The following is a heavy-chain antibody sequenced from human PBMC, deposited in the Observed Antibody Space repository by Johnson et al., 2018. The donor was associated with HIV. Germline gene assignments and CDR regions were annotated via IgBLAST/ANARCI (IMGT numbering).Heavy chain of an antibody. CDR2: IKQDGSEK. J-gene: IGHJ3*02. Sequence: VQLVESGGGLVQPGGSLRLSCAASGFTFSSYWMSWVRQAPGKGLEWVANIKQDGSEKYYVDSVKGRFTISRDNAKNSLYLQMNSLKTEDTAVYYCTTPGNYYDILTGYYKAVEGDDAFDIWGQGTMVTVSS. V-gene: IGHV3-7*03. D-gene: IGHD3-9*01. CDR3: TTPGNYYDILTGYYKAVEGDDAFDI. CDR1: GFTFSSYW.